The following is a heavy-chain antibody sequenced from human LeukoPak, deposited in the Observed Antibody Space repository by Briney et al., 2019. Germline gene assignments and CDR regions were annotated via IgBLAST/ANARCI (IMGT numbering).Heavy chain of an antibody. CDR3: AGLVGRYSSGLYYYYFDY. CDR1: GDSINSLDL. J-gene: IGHJ4*02. V-gene: IGHV4-4*02. D-gene: IGHD3-22*01. CDR2: MYLSGTT. Sequence: SETLSLTCTVSGDSINSLDLWSWVRQPPGKGLEWIGEMYLSGTTHSNPSVKSRVTISIDKSKNQFFLNLSSVTAADTAVYYCAGLVGRYSSGLYYYYFDYWGQGTLVTISS.